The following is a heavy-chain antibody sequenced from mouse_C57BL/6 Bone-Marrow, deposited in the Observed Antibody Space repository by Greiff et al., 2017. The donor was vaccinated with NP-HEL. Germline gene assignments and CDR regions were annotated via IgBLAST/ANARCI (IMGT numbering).Heavy chain of an antibody. CDR1: GFNIKDDY. V-gene: IGHV14-4*01. Sequence: EVQLQQSGAELVRPGASVKLSCTASGFNIKDDYMHWVKQRPEQGLEWIGWIDPENGDTEYASKFQGKATITADTSSNTAYMQLSSLTTEDSAIYYCARPSFPHYYGSSYWYFDVWGTGTTVTVSS. CDR2: IDPENGDT. J-gene: IGHJ1*03. CDR3: ARPSFPHYYGSSYWYFDV. D-gene: IGHD1-1*01.